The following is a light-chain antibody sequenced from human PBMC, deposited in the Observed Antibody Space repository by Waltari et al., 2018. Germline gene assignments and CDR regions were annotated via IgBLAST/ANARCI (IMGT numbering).Light chain of an antibody. Sequence: EIVLTQSPGTLSLSPGETATLSCRASQSVGNNYLAWYQKKGGQAPRLLIYGASGRATGIPDRFSGSGSGTDFTLTISRLEPEDFAVYYCQQYATSPLTFGGGTKVEI. CDR3: QQYATSPLT. CDR2: GAS. J-gene: IGKJ4*01. V-gene: IGKV3-20*01. CDR1: QSVGNNY.